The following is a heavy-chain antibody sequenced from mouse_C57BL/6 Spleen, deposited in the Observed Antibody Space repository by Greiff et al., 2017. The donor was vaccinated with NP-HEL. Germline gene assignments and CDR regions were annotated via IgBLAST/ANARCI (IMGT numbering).Heavy chain of an antibody. J-gene: IGHJ3*01. V-gene: IGHV1-76*01. Sequence: LEESGAELVRPGASVKLSCKASGYTFTDYYINWVKQRPGQGLEWIARIYPGSGNTYYNEKFKGKATLTAEKSSSTAYMQLSSLTSEDSAVYFCASGYDYDETYWGQGTLVTVSA. CDR3: ASGYDYDETY. CDR2: IYPGSGNT. D-gene: IGHD2-4*01. CDR1: GYTFTDYY.